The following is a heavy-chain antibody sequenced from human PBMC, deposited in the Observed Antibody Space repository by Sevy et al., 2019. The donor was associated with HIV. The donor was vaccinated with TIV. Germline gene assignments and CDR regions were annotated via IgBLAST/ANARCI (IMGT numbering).Heavy chain of an antibody. Sequence: EGSLRLSCAASGFTFSDYDMHWVRQAPGKGLEWVAVMSHDGNYKNHADSVKVRFTISRDNFKNTPYLQMNSLRVEDTAVYFCARLFSCGGDCYYLDYWGQGAPVTVSS. CDR3: ARLFSCGGDCYYLDY. D-gene: IGHD2-21*02. J-gene: IGHJ4*02. CDR1: GFTFSDYD. V-gene: IGHV3-30*04. CDR2: MSHDGNYK.